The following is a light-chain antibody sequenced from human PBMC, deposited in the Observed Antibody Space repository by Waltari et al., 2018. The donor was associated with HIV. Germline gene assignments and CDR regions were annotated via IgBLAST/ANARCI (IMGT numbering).Light chain of an antibody. V-gene: IGLV2-14*01. CDR3: SSYTRRGTVV. CDR1: SSDIGYSDY. J-gene: IGLJ2*01. Sequence: QSALTQPASVSGSPGQSLVLPCTGSSSDIGYSDYVSWYQQYPGQAPKALIYEVTSRPSGTSSRFSGSKSATTAFLAISKLQTDDEADYFCSSYTRRGTVVFGGGTRLTVL. CDR2: EVT.